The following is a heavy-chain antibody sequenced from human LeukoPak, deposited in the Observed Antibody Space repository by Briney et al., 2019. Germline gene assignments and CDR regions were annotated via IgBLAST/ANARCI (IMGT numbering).Heavy chain of an antibody. Sequence: APLKPSCTASGYSFAGYYMHCPRQAPGHGLQWMGWINPNSGGTNYAQKFQGRVTMTRDTSINTAYMELSRLRSDDTAVYYCAKDPGQWLVRADALEIWGQGTMVSVSS. D-gene: IGHD6-19*01. V-gene: IGHV1-2*02. J-gene: IGHJ3*02. CDR2: INPNSGGT. CDR1: GYSFAGYY. CDR3: AKDPGQWLVRADALEI.